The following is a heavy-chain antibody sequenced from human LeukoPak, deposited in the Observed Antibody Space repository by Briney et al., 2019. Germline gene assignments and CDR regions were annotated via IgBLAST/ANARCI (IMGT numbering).Heavy chain of an antibody. D-gene: IGHD5-18*01. V-gene: IGHV3-13*01. Sequence: PGGSLRLSCAASGFTFSSYDLHWVRQASGKGLEWVSGIGTASDTFYPDSVKGRFTISRDNAKNSLYLQMNSLRAEDTAVYYCAREGGYSYGLDYWGQGTLVTVSS. J-gene: IGHJ4*02. CDR2: IGTASDT. CDR3: AREGGYSYGLDY. CDR1: GFTFSSYD.